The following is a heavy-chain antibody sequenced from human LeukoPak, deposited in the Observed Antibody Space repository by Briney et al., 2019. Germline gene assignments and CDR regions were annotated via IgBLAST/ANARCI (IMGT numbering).Heavy chain of an antibody. CDR1: GYSISSGYY. Sequence: SETLSLTCTVSGYSISSGYYWGWIRQPPGKGLEWIGSIYHSGTTYYNPSLKSRVTISVDTSKNQFSLKLSSVTAADTAVYYCARGGLWFGELYYFDYWGQGTLVTVSS. V-gene: IGHV4-38-2*02. CDR2: IYHSGTT. J-gene: IGHJ4*02. D-gene: IGHD3-10*01. CDR3: ARGGLWFGELYYFDY.